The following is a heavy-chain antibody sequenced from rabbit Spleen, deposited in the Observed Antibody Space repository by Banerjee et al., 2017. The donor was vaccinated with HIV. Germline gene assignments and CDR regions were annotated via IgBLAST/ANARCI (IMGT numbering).Heavy chain of an antibody. CDR2: INAATAKP. J-gene: IGHJ4*01. V-gene: IGHV1S45*01. CDR1: AFSFSDRDV. CDR3: AKTNNGNYYGLPL. Sequence: QEQLVESGGGLVKPEGSLTLTCKASAFSFSDRDVMCWVRQAPGKGLEWIACINAATAKPVYATWAKGRFTISKTSSTTVTLQMTSLTTADTATYFCAKTNNGNYYGLPLWGQGTLVTVS. D-gene: IGHD1-1*01.